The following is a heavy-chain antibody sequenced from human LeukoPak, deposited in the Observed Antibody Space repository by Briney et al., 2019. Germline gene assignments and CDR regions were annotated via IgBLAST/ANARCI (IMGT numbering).Heavy chain of an antibody. D-gene: IGHD3-22*01. CDR2: IYYSGST. Sequence: SETLSLTCTVSGGSISSSSYYWGWIRQPPGKGLEWIGSIYYSGSTYYNPSLQSRVTISVYTSKNQCSLKLSSVTAADTAVYYCARENYYDSSGGSWSDPWGQGTLVTVSS. CDR3: ARENYYDSSGGSWSDP. V-gene: IGHV4-39*02. CDR1: GGSISSSSYY. J-gene: IGHJ5*02.